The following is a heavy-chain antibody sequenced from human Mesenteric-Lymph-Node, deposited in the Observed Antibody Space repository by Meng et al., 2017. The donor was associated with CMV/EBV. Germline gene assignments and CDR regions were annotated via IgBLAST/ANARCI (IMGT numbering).Heavy chain of an antibody. Sequence: ASVKVSCKASGYTFTSYGISWVRQAPGQGLEWMGWISAYNGNTNYAQKLQGRVTMTTDTSTSTAYMELRSLRSDDTAVYYCAREEGTILSSWGYYYGMDVWGQGTTVTSP. D-gene: IGHD3-16*01. CDR1: GYTFTSYG. J-gene: IGHJ6*02. CDR3: AREEGTILSSWGYYYGMDV. CDR2: ISAYNGNT. V-gene: IGHV1-18*01.